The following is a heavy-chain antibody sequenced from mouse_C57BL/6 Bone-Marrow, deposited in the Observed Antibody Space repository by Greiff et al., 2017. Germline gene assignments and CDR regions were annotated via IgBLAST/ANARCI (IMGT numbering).Heavy chain of an antibody. CDR1: GYTFTSYW. V-gene: IGHV1-64*01. Sequence: QVQLQQPGAELVKPGASVKLSCKASGYTFTSYWMHWVKQRPGQGLEWIGMIHPNSGSTNYNEQFKSKATLTVDKSSSTAYMQLSSLTSEDSAVSYCARSPSIDYYGSWAWFAYWGQGTLVTVSA. CDR3: ARSPSIDYYGSWAWFAY. D-gene: IGHD1-1*01. CDR2: IHPNSGST. J-gene: IGHJ3*01.